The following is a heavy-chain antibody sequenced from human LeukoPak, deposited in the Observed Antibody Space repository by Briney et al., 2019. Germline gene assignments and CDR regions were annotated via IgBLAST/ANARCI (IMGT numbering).Heavy chain of an antibody. CDR2: INHSGST. D-gene: IGHD2-2*01. CDR1: GGSFSGYY. CDR3: ARTNKHGGYCSSTSCYGRYYYYGMDV. Sequence: SETLSLTCAVYGGSFSGYYWSWIRQPPGKGLEWIGEINHSGSTNYNPSLKSRVTISVDTSKNQFPLKLSSVTAADTAVYYCARTNKHGGYCSSTSCYGRYYYYGMDVWGQGTTVTVSS. J-gene: IGHJ6*02. V-gene: IGHV4-34*01.